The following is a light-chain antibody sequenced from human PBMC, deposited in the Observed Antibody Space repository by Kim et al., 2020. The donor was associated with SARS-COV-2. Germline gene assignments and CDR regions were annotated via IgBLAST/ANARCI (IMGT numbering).Light chain of an antibody. CDR2: GNN. CDR3: QSYDSSLSGSV. J-gene: IGLJ3*02. Sequence: QRVTISCTGSSANSGAGYDVHWYQQLPGTAPKLLIYGNNNRPSGVPDRFSGSKAGTSASLAITGLQAEDEADYCCQSYDSSLSGSVFGGGTQLTVL. CDR1: SANSGAGYD. V-gene: IGLV1-40*01.